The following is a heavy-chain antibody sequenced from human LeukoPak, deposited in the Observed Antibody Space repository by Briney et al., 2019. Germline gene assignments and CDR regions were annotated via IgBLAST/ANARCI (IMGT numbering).Heavy chain of an antibody. Sequence: GGSLRLSCAASGFAFGSCAMSWVRQAPGKGLEWVSTISGSGDSTYYADSVKGRFTISRDDSKNTLSLQMNSLRVEDTAVYYCAKLIVLGVVGAFDYWGQGTLVTVSS. CDR3: AKLIVLGVVGAFDY. D-gene: IGHD3-3*01. CDR1: GFAFGSCA. V-gene: IGHV3-23*01. CDR2: ISGSGDST. J-gene: IGHJ4*02.